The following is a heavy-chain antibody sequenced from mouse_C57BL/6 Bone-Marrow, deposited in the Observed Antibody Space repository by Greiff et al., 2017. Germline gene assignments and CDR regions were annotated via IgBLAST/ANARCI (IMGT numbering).Heavy chain of an antibody. D-gene: IGHD4-1*01. CDR2: ISSGGDYI. CDR3: AGTGHYFDY. CDR1: GFTFSSYA. Sequence: EVQLVESGEGLVKPGGSLKLSCAASGFTFSSYAMSWVRQTPEKRLEWVAYISSGGDYIYYADTVKGRFTISRDNARNNLYLQMSHLKSEDTAMYYCAGTGHYFDYWGQGTTLTVSS. J-gene: IGHJ2*01. V-gene: IGHV5S21*01.